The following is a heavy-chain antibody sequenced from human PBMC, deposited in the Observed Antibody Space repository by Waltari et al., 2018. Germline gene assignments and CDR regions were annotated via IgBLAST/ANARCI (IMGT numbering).Heavy chain of an antibody. CDR3: VRDLPHNRFDP. CDR1: GDSFSSYW. J-gene: IGHJ5*02. V-gene: IGHV3-74*01. CDR2: VNNDGSST. Sequence: EVQVVESGGGLVQPGGSLSPSGAASGDSFSSYWMHWVRQAPGKGLVWVSRVNNDGSSTTYADFVKGRFTISRDNAKNTVFLQMNSLRADDTAVYYCVRDLPHNRFDPWGQGTLVTVSS.